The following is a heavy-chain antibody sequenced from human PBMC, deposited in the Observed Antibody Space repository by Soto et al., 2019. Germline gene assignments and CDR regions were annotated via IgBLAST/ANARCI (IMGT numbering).Heavy chain of an antibody. V-gene: IGHV1-8*01. Sequence: ASGKVSCKASGYTFTSYDINWVRQATGQGLEWMGWMNPNSGNTGYAQKFQGRVTMTRNTSISTAYMELSSLRSEDTAVYYCARHSYDYAYYYYMDVWGKGTTVTVSS. CDR2: MNPNSGNT. J-gene: IGHJ6*03. CDR3: ARHSYDYAYYYYMDV. D-gene: IGHD4-17*01. CDR1: GYTFTSYD.